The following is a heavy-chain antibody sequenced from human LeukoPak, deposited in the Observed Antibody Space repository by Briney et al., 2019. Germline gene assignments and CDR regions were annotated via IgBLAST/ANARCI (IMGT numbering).Heavy chain of an antibody. V-gene: IGHV1-2*02. CDR3: AKTNYDILTGYYEGGSYHYYYMDV. J-gene: IGHJ6*03. Sequence: ASVKVSCKASGYTFTGYYMHWVRQAPGQGLEWMGWINPNSGGTNYAQKFQGRVTMTRDTSISTAYMELSRLGSDDTAVYYCAKTNYDILTGYYEGGSYHYYYMDVWGKGTTVTVSS. CDR2: INPNSGGT. CDR1: GYTFTGYY. D-gene: IGHD3-9*01.